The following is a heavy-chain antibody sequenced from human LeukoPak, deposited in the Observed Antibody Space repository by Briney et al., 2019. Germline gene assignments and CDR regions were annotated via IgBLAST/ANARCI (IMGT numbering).Heavy chain of an antibody. CDR2: IWYDGSNK. Sequence: GGSLRLSCAASGFTFSSYSMNWVRQAPGKGLEWVSNIWYDGSNKYYLDSLRGRFTISRDNSKNTLYLQMNHLRAEDTAVYHCARDLRGGHYDSSGFFGGLDYWGQGTLVTVSS. D-gene: IGHD3-22*01. V-gene: IGHV3-33*08. CDR3: ARDLRGGHYDSSGFFGGLDY. J-gene: IGHJ4*02. CDR1: GFTFSSYS.